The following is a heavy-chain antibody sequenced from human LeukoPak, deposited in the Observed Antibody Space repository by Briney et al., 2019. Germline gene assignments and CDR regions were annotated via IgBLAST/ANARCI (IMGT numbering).Heavy chain of an antibody. CDR3: ARGTVLEWLLSLDY. V-gene: IGHV3-33*01. D-gene: IGHD3-3*01. Sequence: HSGGSLRLSCAASGFTFSGYGMHWVRQAPGKGLEWVAVIWYDGSNKYYADSVKGRFTISRDNSKNTLYLQMNSLRAEDTAVYYCARGTVLEWLLSLDYWGQGTLVTVSS. CDR1: GFTFSGYG. J-gene: IGHJ4*02. CDR2: IWYDGSNK.